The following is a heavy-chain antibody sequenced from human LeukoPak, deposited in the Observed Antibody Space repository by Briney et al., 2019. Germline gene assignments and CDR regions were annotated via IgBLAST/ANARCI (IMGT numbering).Heavy chain of an antibody. CDR2: THYSATT. V-gene: IGHV4-59*08. D-gene: IGHD6-19*01. CDR1: GGSISDYY. CDR3: ASESVALAGIDY. J-gene: IGHJ4*02. Sequence: SETLSLTCTVSGGSISDYYWTWIRRPPGKGPEWIGYTHYSATTNYNPSLKSRVTISVDTSKNQFSLKLSSVTAADTSVYYCASESVALAGIDYWGQGTLVTVSS.